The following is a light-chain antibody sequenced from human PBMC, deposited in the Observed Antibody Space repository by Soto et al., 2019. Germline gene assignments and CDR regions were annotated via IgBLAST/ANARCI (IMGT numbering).Light chain of an antibody. CDR1: QSVINNY. CDR3: QQYDSSGT. V-gene: IGKV3-20*01. J-gene: IGKJ1*01. CDR2: GAS. Sequence: EIVLTQSPAALSLSPGERATLSCRASQSVINNYLAWYQQKPGQAPRLLIYGASNGATGIPDRFSGSGSGTDFPLTISRLEPEDFAVYYCQQYDSSGTFGQGTKVDIK.